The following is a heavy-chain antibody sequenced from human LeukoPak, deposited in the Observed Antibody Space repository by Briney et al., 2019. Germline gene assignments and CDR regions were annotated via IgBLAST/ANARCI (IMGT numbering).Heavy chain of an antibody. CDR2: IYSGGST. J-gene: IGHJ4*02. CDR1: GFTVSSNY. D-gene: IGHD3-22*01. Sequence: GGSLRLSCAASGFTVSSNYMSWVRQAPGKGLEWVSVIYSGGSTYYADSVKGRFTISRDNSKNTLYLQMGSLRAEDMAVYYCARAYYDSSGYGPLAYWGQGTLVTVSS. CDR3: ARAYYDSSGYGPLAY. V-gene: IGHV3-53*05.